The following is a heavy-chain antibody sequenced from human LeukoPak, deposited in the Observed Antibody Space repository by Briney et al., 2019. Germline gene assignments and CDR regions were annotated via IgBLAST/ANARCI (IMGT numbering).Heavy chain of an antibody. CDR3: AAVGRALYGMDV. V-gene: IGHV1-58*02. J-gene: IGHJ6*02. CDR1: GFTFTSSA. D-gene: IGHD2-15*01. CDR2: IVVGSGNT. Sequence: GASVEVSCKASGFTFTSSAMQWVRQARGQRLEWIGWIVVGSGNTNYAQKFQERVTITRDMSTSTAYMELSSLRSEDTAVYYCAAVGRALYGMDVWGQGTTVTVSS.